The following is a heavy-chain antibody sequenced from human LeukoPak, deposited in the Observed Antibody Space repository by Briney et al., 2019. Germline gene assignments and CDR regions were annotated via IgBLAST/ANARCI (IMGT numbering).Heavy chain of an antibody. D-gene: IGHD7-27*01. V-gene: IGHV1-69*13. CDR3: ASHTGDPFRRYYYYGMDV. Sequence: ASVKVSCKASGGTFSSYAISWVRQAPGQGLEWMGGIIPIFGTANYAQKFQGRVTITADESTSTAYMELSSLRSEDTAVYYCASHTGDPFRRYYYYGMDVWGKGTTVTVSS. J-gene: IGHJ6*04. CDR1: GGTFSSYA. CDR2: IIPIFGTA.